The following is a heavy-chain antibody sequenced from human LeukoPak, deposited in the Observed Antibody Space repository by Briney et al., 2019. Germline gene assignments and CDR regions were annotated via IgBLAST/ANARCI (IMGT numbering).Heavy chain of an antibody. D-gene: IGHD3-3*01. Sequence: SQTLSLTCTVSGGSISSGSYYWSWIRQPAGKGLEWIGRIYTSRSTNYNPSLKSRVTISVDTSKNQFSLKLSSVTAADTAVYYCARGVDDFWSGYWNWFDPWGQGTLVTVSS. CDR2: IYTSRST. J-gene: IGHJ5*02. CDR3: ARGVDDFWSGYWNWFDP. CDR1: GGSISSGSYY. V-gene: IGHV4-61*02.